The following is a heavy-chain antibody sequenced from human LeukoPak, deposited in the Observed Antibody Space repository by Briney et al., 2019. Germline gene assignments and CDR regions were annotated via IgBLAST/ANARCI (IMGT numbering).Heavy chain of an antibody. J-gene: IGHJ2*01. CDR1: GGSIGSYY. Sequence: SETLSLTCTVSGGSIGSYYWNWIRQPPGKGVEWIGNIYNSGSTDYNPSLKSRVTDYNPSLKSRVTISVDTSKNQISLKLSSVTAADTAVYYCARDKGPYWYFDLWGRGTLVTVSS. CDR2: IYNSGST. CDR3: ARDKGPYWYFDL. V-gene: IGHV4-59*01.